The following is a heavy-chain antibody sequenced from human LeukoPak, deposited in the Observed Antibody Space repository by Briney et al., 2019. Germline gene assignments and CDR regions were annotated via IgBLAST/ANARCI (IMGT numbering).Heavy chain of an antibody. CDR3: ARDKDYYDSSGYYYGAFDI. D-gene: IGHD3-22*01. CDR2: INYSGST. Sequence: SETLSLTCTVSGGSISSYYWSWIRQPPGKGLEWIGYINYSGSTNYNPSLKSRVTISVDTSKNQFSLKLSSVTAADTAVYYCARDKDYYDSSGYYYGAFDIWGQGTMVTVSS. CDR1: GGSISSYY. V-gene: IGHV4-59*01. J-gene: IGHJ3*02.